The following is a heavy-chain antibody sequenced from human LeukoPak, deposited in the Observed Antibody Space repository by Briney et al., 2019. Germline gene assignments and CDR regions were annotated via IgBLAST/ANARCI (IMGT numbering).Heavy chain of an antibody. D-gene: IGHD2-15*01. CDR3: ARGYCSGGSCRPFDY. CDR1: GFTFDDYG. J-gene: IGHJ4*02. Sequence: GGSLRLSCAASGFTFDDYGMSWVRQGPGKGLEWGSGINWNAGSTDYADSVKGRFTISRDNAKNSLYLQMNSLRAEDTALYYCARGYCSGGSCRPFDYWGQGTLVTVSS. V-gene: IGHV3-20*04. CDR2: INWNAGST.